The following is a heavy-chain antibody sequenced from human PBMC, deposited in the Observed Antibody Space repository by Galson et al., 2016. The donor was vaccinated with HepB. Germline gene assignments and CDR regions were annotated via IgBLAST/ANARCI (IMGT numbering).Heavy chain of an antibody. CDR3: ARETALTGTRDYYYTLDV. Sequence: CAISGDSVSSNSAAWNWIRLSPSRGLEWLGRTYYRSKWYNEYADSVKSRTTINAHTSENHFSLQLNSVTPEDTAVYYCARETALTGTRDYYYTLDVWGQGTTVTVSS. CDR2: TYYRSKWYN. D-gene: IGHD1-7*01. CDR1: GDSVSSNSAA. J-gene: IGHJ6*02. V-gene: IGHV6-1*01.